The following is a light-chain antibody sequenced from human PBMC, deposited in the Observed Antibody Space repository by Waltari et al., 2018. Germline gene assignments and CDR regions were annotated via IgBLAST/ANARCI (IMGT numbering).Light chain of an antibody. CDR3: QSYDSSLSGSYV. CDR2: GNS. Sequence: QSVLTQPPSVYGAPGQRVTISCTGSSSNIGAGYDVHWYQQVPGTAPKVLIYGNSNRPSGVPDRFSGSKSGTSASLAITGLQAEDEADYYCQSYDSSLSGSYVFGTGTKVTVL. V-gene: IGLV1-40*01. J-gene: IGLJ1*01. CDR1: SSNIGAGYD.